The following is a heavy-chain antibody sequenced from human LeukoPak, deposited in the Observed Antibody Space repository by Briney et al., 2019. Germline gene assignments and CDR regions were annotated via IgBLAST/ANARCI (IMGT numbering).Heavy chain of an antibody. CDR1: GFTFSSYW. J-gene: IGHJ6*02. Sequence: GGSLRLSCAASGFTFSSYWMHWVRQAPGKGLVWVSRINSDGSSTSYADSVKGRSTISRDNAKNTLYLQMNSLRAEDTAVYYCAREGPYCSSTSCYYYYGMDVWGQGTTVTVSS. CDR3: AREGPYCSSTSCYYYYGMDV. V-gene: IGHV3-74*01. D-gene: IGHD2-2*01. CDR2: INSDGSST.